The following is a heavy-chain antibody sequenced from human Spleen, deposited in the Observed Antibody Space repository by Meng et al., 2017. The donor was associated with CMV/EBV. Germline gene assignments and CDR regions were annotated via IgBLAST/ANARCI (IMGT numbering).Heavy chain of an antibody. D-gene: IGHD3-3*01. CDR1: GSFSGYY. CDR3: ATYFGVGNRYQYYGMDV. CDR2: INHSGSS. V-gene: IGHV4-34*01. J-gene: IGHJ6*02. Sequence: GSFSGYYWSWVRQPPGKGLEWLGEINHSGSSRYSPSLTRRVPIGIDTPKNQFSLRLRSVTAADTAVYYCATYFGVGNRYQYYGMDVWGQGTTVTVSS.